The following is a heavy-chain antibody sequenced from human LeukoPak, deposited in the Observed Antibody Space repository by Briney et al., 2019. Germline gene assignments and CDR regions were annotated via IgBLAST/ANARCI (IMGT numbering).Heavy chain of an antibody. CDR2: IYYSGST. Sequence: SETLSLTCTVSGGSISSYYWSWIRQPPGKGLEWIGYIYYSGSTNYNPSLKSRVAISVDTSKNQFSLKLSSVTAADTAVYYCARDASLFDPWGQGTLVTVSS. CDR1: GGSISSYY. CDR3: ARDASLFDP. J-gene: IGHJ5*02. D-gene: IGHD3-16*01. V-gene: IGHV4-59*01.